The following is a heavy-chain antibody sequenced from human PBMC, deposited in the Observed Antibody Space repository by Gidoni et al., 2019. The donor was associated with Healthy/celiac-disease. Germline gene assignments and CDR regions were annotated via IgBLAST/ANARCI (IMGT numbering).Heavy chain of an antibody. Sequence: QVQLVESGGGVVQPGRSLSPSCAASGFTFSSDGMHWVRQAPGKGLEWVAVIWYDGSNKYYADAVKGRFTISRDNSKNTLYLQMNSLRAEDTAVYYCARDRGKLRFLEWLADYWGQGTLVTVSS. J-gene: IGHJ4*02. CDR1: GFTFSSDG. CDR3: ARDRGKLRFLEWLADY. D-gene: IGHD3-3*01. V-gene: IGHV3-33*01. CDR2: IWYDGSNK.